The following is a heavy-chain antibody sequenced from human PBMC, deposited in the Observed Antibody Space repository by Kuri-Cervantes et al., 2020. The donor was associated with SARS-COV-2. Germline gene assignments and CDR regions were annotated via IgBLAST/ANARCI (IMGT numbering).Heavy chain of an antibody. V-gene: IGHV4-38-2*02. CDR2: IYHSGST. J-gene: IGHJ4*02. D-gene: IGHD6-6*01. CDR1: GYSISSGYY. Sequence: ESLKISCTVSGYSISSGYYWGWIRQPPGKGLEWIGSIYHSGSTYYNPSLKSRVTISVDTSKNQFSLKLSSVTAADTAIYYCARGVPGYWGQGSLVTVSS. CDR3: ARGVPGY.